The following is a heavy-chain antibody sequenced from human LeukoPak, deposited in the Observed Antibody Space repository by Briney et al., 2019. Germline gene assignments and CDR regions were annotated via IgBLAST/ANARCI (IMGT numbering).Heavy chain of an antibody. CDR1: GGSISSGSYY. V-gene: IGHV4-61*02. J-gene: IGHJ3*02. CDR2: IYASGST. CDR3: ARGGMRNGYVEDAFVT. D-gene: IGHD5-24*01. Sequence: SETLSLTCSVSGGSISSGSYYWSWIRQPAGQGLEWIGRIYASGSTNYKPSLKSRVTISLDTSKNQISLKLNSVTAADTAVYYRARGGMRNGYVEDAFVTWGPGTMVTVSS.